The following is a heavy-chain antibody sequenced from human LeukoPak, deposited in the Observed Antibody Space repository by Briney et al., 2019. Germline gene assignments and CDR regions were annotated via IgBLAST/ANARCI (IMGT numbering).Heavy chain of an antibody. Sequence: GGSLRLSCAASGFTFSSYAMHWVRQAPGKGLEWVAVISYDGSNKYYAGSVEGRFTISRDNSKKTLYLQMDSLRAEDTAIYFCARGRVATPPYGMDVWGQGTTVTVSS. V-gene: IGHV3-30-3*01. CDR2: ISYDGSNK. J-gene: IGHJ6*02. D-gene: IGHD5-12*01. CDR3: ARGRVATPPYGMDV. CDR1: GFTFSSYA.